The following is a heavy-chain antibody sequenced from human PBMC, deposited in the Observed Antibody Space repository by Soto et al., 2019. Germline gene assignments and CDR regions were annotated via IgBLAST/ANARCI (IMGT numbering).Heavy chain of an antibody. CDR3: ASRWAQYYYDSSGYNFGY. J-gene: IGHJ4*02. CDR1: GGSISSSSYY. D-gene: IGHD3-22*01. V-gene: IGHV4-39*07. Sequence: SEPLSLTCTVSGGSISSSSYYWGWIRQPPGKGLEWIGSIYYSGSTNYNPSLKSRVTISVDTSKNQFSLKLSSVTAADTAVYYCASRWAQYYYDSSGYNFGYWGQGTLVTVSS. CDR2: IYYSGST.